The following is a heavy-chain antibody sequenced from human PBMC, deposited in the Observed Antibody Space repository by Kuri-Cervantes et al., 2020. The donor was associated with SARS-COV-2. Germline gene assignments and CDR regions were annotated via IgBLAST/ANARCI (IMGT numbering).Heavy chain of an antibody. CDR3: ARDVTGDFDY. CDR2: INYSGTT. Sequence: GSLRLSCAVYGGSFSDYYWSWVRQPPGKGLEWIGDINYSGTTNHNPSLKSRVTISIDTSKNQFSLKLRSVTAADTAVYYCARDVTGDFDYWGQGTLVTVSS. D-gene: IGHD3-9*01. J-gene: IGHJ4*02. V-gene: IGHV4-34*01. CDR1: GGSFSDYY.